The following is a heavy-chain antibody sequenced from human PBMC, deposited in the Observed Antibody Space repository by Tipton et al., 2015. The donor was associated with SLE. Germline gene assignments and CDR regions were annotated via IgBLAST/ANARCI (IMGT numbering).Heavy chain of an antibody. V-gene: IGHV4-34*01. CDR3: ARSSVDDSSGYYNY. J-gene: IGHJ4*02. CDR1: GGSFSGYY. D-gene: IGHD3-22*01. CDR2: INHSGST. Sequence: TLSLTCAVYGGSFSGYYWSWIRQPPGKGLEWIGEINHSGSTNYNPPLKSRVTISVDTSKNQFSLNLSSVTAADTAVYYCARSSVDDSSGYYNYWGQGTLVTVSS.